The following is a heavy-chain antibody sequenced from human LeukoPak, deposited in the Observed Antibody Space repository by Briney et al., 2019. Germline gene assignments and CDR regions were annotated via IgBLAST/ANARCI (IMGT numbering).Heavy chain of an antibody. CDR2: IIPIFGTA. Sequence: SVKVSCKASGGTFSSYAISWVRQAPGQGLEWMGGIIPIFGTANYAQKFQGRVTITADESTSTAYMELSSLRSEDTAVYYCAADNPLSALRFYHWGQGTLVTVSS. CDR3: AADNPLSALRFYH. D-gene: IGHD3-3*01. V-gene: IGHV1-69*13. CDR1: GGTFSSYA. J-gene: IGHJ4*02.